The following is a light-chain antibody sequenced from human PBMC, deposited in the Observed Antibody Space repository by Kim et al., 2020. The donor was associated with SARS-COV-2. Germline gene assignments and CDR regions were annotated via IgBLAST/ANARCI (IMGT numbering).Light chain of an antibody. Sequence: SVSPGQRATLSCRASQSLGSTLAWYQQKPGQAPRLLIYGASTRATGIPARFSGTGSGTEFTLTISSPQPEDSAVYYCQQYNRRPHTFGQGTKLEI. CDR1: QSLGST. J-gene: IGKJ2*01. CDR3: QQYNRRPHT. CDR2: GAS. V-gene: IGKV3-15*01.